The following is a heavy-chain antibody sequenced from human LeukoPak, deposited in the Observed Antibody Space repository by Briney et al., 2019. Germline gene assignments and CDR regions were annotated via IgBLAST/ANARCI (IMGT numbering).Heavy chain of an antibody. CDR2: IKSKSDDGTR. D-gene: IGHD1-14*01. Sequence: PGGSLRLSCEASGFTFSKVWMSWVRQAPGKGLEWVGRIKSKSDDGTRDYAPPVRGRFTISRDDSKSTAYLQMESLRSEDTGVYYCCGTRGDLWGQGTLVTVSS. V-gene: IGHV3-15*01. CDR3: CGTRGDL. CDR1: GFTFSKVW. J-gene: IGHJ5*02.